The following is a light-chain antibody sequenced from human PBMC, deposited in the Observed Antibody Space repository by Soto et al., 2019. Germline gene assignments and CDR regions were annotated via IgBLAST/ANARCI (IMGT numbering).Light chain of an antibody. J-gene: IGLJ1*01. Sequence: QSVLTQPPSVSGAPGQRVTISCTGNSSNLGAGYDVHWYQQLPGAAPKLVIFGNRNRPSGIPERFSGSKSGTSASLAITGLQAEDEADYYCAAWDDSLNGSYVFGTGTKVTVL. CDR2: GNR. CDR1: SSNLGAGYD. V-gene: IGLV1-40*01. CDR3: AAWDDSLNGSYV.